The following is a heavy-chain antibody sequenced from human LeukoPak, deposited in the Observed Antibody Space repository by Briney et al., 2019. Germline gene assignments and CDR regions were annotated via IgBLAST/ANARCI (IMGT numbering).Heavy chain of an antibody. D-gene: IGHD2-15*01. CDR2: ISSSSSYT. J-gene: IGHJ5*02. CDR1: GFTFSDYY. V-gene: IGHV3-11*05. Sequence: GGSLRLSCAASGFTFSDYYMSWIRQAPGKGLEWVSYISSSSSYTNYADSVKGRFTISRDNAKNSLYLQMNSLRAEDTAVYYCARGLYCSGGSCYDNWFDPWDQGTLVTVSS. CDR3: ARGLYCSGGSCYDNWFDP.